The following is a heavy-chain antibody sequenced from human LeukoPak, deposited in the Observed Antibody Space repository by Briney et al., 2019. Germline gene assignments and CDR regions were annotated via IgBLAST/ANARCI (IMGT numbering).Heavy chain of an antibody. Sequence: GESLKISCKGSGYNFISYWIGWVRQMPGKGLEWMGIIYPADSDTTYSPSFQGQVTISADKSISTAYLQWSSLKASDTAIYYCARQFGYFDSSGLFDYWGQGTVVTVSS. CDR3: ARQFGYFDSSGLFDY. J-gene: IGHJ4*02. CDR2: IYPADSDT. V-gene: IGHV5-51*01. D-gene: IGHD3-22*01. CDR1: GYNFISYW.